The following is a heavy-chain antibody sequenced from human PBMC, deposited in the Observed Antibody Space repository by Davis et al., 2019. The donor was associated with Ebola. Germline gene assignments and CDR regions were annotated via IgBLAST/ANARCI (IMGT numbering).Heavy chain of an antibody. V-gene: IGHV1-69*04. Sequence: AASVKVSCKASGGTFSSYAISWVRQAPGQGLEWMGRIIPILGIANYAQKFQGRVTITADKSTSTAYMELSSLRSEDTAVYYCARERYYDFWSGPLGYWGQGTLVTVSS. J-gene: IGHJ4*02. CDR1: GGTFSSYA. CDR2: IIPILGIA. D-gene: IGHD3-3*01. CDR3: ARERYYDFWSGPLGY.